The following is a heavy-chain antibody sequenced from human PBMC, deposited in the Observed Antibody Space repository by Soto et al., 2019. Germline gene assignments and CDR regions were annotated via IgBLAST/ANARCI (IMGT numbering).Heavy chain of an antibody. D-gene: IGHD3-10*01. J-gene: IGHJ4*02. V-gene: IGHV1-69*13. CDR1: GGTFSSFG. Sequence: SVKVSCKASGGTFSSFGISWVRQAPGQGLEWMGGIIPVFGRPNYAQRFRGRLTITADESTNTGYMELIDLRSEDTAVYYFARDVYGSGNYHIAYWGQGTLVTVSS. CDR3: ARDVYGSGNYHIAY. CDR2: IIPVFGRP.